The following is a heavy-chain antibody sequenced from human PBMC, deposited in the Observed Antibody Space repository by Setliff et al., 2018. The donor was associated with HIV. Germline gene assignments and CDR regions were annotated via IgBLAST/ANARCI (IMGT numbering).Heavy chain of an antibody. D-gene: IGHD3-16*01. Sequence: ASVKVSCKASGDTFNNYYIYWVRQAPGQGLEWMGMINPRGETTNYAQKFQGRVTMTRDTSTSTVYMELSSLRSEDTAFYYCTRVAVITDDAFGVWGQGTMVTVSS. CDR1: GDTFNNYY. CDR3: TRVAVITDDAFGV. V-gene: IGHV1-46*02. J-gene: IGHJ3*01. CDR2: INPRGETT.